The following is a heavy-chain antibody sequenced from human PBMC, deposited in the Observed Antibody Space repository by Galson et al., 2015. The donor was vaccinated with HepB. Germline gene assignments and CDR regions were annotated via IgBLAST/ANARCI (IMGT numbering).Heavy chain of an antibody. CDR2: ISYDGSNK. CDR1: GFTFSSYG. D-gene: IGHD3-10*01. Sequence: SLRLSCAASGFTFSSYGMHWVRQAPGKGLEWVAVISYDGSNKYYADSVRGRFTISRDNSKNTLYLQMNSLRAEDTAVYYCAKDSGTDRYWHWYFDLWGRGTLVTVSS. CDR3: AKDSGTDRYWHWYFDL. J-gene: IGHJ2*01. V-gene: IGHV3-30*18.